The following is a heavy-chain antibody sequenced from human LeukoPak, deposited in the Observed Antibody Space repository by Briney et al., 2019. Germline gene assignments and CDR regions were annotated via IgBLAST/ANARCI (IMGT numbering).Heavy chain of an antibody. CDR2: ISYDGSNK. V-gene: IGHV3-30*04. CDR1: GFTFSSYA. Sequence: GVSLRLSCAASGFTFSSYAMHWVRQAPGKGLEWVAVISYDGSNKYYADSVKGRFTISRDNSKNTLYLQMNSLRAEDTAVYYCAKFDSSGYYYEGSEQLGYWGQGTLVIVSS. CDR3: AKFDSSGYYYEGSEQLGY. D-gene: IGHD3-22*01. J-gene: IGHJ4*02.